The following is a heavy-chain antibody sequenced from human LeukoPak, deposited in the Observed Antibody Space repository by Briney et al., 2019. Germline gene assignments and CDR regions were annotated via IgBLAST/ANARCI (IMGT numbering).Heavy chain of an antibody. V-gene: IGHV4-38-2*01. CDR1: GYSISSGYH. D-gene: IGHD2-2*01. CDR3: ARHASSKVVPAAMGPYYFYYMDV. J-gene: IGHJ6*03. Sequence: SETLSLTCAVSGYSISSGYHWGWIRQPPGKWLEWIGSIYHSGTTYYNPSLKSRVTISVDTSKNQFSLQLSSVTAADTAVYYRARHASSKVVPAAMGPYYFYYMDVWGKGTTVTVSS. CDR2: IYHSGTT.